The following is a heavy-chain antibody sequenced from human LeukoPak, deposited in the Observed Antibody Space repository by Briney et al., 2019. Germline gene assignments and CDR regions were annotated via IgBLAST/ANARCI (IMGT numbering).Heavy chain of an antibody. J-gene: IGHJ4*02. CDR2: ISAYNGNT. V-gene: IGHV1-18*01. Sequence: GASVKVSCKASGYTFTSYGISWLRQAPGQGLEWMGWISAYNGNTNYAQKLQGRVTMTTDTSTSTAYMELSSLRSEDTAVYYCARAIAYCGGDCYGRVGTFDYWGQGTLVTVSS. CDR3: ARAIAYCGGDCYGRVGTFDY. D-gene: IGHD2-21*01. CDR1: GYTFTSYG.